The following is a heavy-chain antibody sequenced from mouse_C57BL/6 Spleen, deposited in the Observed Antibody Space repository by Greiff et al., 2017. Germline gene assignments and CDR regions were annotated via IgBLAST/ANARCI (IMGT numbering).Heavy chain of an antibody. D-gene: IGHD1-1*01. CDR1: GYTFTSYW. CDR3: ARRTPTTVGARNYFDY. J-gene: IGHJ2*01. Sequence: VQLQQPGAELVKPGASVKLSCKASGYTFTSYWMQWVKQRPGQGLEWIGEIDPSDSYTNYNQKFKCKATFTVDTSSSTAYMQLSSLTSEDSAVYYCARRTPTTVGARNYFDYWGQGTTLTVSS. CDR2: IDPSDSYT. V-gene: IGHV1-50*01.